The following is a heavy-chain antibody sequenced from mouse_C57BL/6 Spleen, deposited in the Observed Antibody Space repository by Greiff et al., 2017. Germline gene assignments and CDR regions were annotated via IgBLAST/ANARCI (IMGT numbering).Heavy chain of an antibody. CDR2: IDPETGGT. Sequence: VQRVESGAELVRPGASVTLSCKASGYTFTDYEMHWVKQTPVHGLEWIGAIDPETGGTAYNQKFKGKAILTADKSSSTAYMELRSLTSEDSAVYYCTRHGAFDYWGQGTTLTVSS. J-gene: IGHJ2*01. V-gene: IGHV1-15*01. CDR1: GYTFTDYE. CDR3: TRHGAFDY.